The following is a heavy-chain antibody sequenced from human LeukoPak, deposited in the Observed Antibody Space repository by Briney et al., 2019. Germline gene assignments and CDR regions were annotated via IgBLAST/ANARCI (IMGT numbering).Heavy chain of an antibody. D-gene: IGHD6-19*01. CDR3: ATASIAVAGPDAFDI. V-gene: IGHV1-69*13. Sequence: GASVKVSCKASGGTFSSYAISWVRQAPGQGLEWMGGIIPIFGTANYAQKFQGRVTITADESTSTAYMELSSLRSEDTAVYYCATASIAVAGPDAFDIWGQGTMVTVSS. CDR1: GGTFSSYA. J-gene: IGHJ3*02. CDR2: IIPIFGTA.